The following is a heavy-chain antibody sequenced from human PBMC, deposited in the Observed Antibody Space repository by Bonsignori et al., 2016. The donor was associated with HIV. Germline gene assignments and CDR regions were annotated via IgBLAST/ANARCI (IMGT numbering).Heavy chain of an antibody. CDR1: GGSISSNSYY. D-gene: IGHD7-27*01. CDR2: INYSGST. CDR3: AREVWGVTDAFDF. J-gene: IGHJ3*01. Sequence: SETLSLTCTVSGGSISSNSYYWGWIRQPPGKGLEWIGTINYSGSTYHNASLKSRVTISVDTSKNQFSLKLSSVTAADTAVYYCAREVWGVTDAFDFWGQGTMVTVSS. V-gene: IGHV4-39*07.